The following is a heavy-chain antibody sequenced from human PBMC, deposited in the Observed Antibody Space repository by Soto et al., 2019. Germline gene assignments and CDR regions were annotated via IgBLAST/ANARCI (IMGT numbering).Heavy chain of an antibody. V-gene: IGHV1-46*01. D-gene: IGHD2-2*03. CDR1: GYTFTSYY. Sequence: GASVKVSCKASGYTFTSYYMHWVRQAPGQGLEWMGIINPSGGSTSYAQKFQGRVTMTTDTSTSTAYMELRSLRSDDTAVYYCARDFGYCSSTSCYVDAFDIWGQGTMVTVSS. CDR3: ARDFGYCSSTSCYVDAFDI. CDR2: INPSGGST. J-gene: IGHJ3*02.